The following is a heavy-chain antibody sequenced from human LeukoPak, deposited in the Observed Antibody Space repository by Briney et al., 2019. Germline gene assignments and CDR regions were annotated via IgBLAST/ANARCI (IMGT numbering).Heavy chain of an antibody. CDR2: IWYDGSNK. CDR1: GFTFSSYG. V-gene: IGHV3-33*01. CDR3: ARDPVPDGMDV. Sequence: PGGSLRLSCAASGFTFSSYGMHWVRQAPGKGLEWVAVIWYDGSNKYYADSVKGRFTISRDNAKNSLYLQMNSLRAEDTAVYYCARDPVPDGMDVWGQGTTVTVSS. J-gene: IGHJ6*02.